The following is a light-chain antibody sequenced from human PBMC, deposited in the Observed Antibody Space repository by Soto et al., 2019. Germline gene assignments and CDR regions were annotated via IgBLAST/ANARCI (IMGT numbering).Light chain of an antibody. Sequence: DIQLTQSPSFLSASVGDRVTITCRASQGISSNLAWYQLKPGKAPNLLIYGASTLQIGVPSRFSGSGSGTEFTLTISSLQPEDFATYYCQQLNSYPRTFGQGTKLDIK. CDR2: GAS. CDR3: QQLNSYPRT. CDR1: QGISSN. V-gene: IGKV1-9*01. J-gene: IGKJ2*01.